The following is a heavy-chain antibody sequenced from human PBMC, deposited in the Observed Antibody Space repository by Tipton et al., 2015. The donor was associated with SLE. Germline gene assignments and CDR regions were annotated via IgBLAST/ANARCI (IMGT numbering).Heavy chain of an antibody. CDR3: ARVLAYSSGSARHAFGI. Sequence: TLSLTCAVYGGSFSGYYWSWIRQPPGKGLEWIGEINHSGSTNYNPSLKSRVTISVDTSKNQFSLKLSSVTAADTAVYYCARVLAYSSGSARHAFGIWGQGTMVTVSS. J-gene: IGHJ3*02. V-gene: IGHV4-34*01. D-gene: IGHD6-19*01. CDR1: GGSFSGYY. CDR2: INHSGST.